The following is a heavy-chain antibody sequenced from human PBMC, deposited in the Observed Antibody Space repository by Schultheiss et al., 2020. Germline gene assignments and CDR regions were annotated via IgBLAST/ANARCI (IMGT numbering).Heavy chain of an antibody. D-gene: IGHD4-17*01. CDR3: ASTPTTPGYYYYGMDV. J-gene: IGHJ6*02. Sequence: SETLSLTCTVSGGSISSYYWSWIRQPAGKGLEWIGRIYTSGSTNYNPSLKSRVTISVDTSKNQFSLKLSSVTAADTAVYYCASTPTTPGYYYYGMDVWGQGTTVTVSS. CDR1: GGSISSYY. CDR2: IYTSGST. V-gene: IGHV4-4*07.